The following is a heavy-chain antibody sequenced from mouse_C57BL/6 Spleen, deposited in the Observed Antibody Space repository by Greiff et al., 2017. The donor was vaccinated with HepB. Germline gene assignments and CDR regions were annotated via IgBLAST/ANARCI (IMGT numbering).Heavy chain of an antibody. Sequence: EVNVVESGGGLVKPGGSLKLSCAASGFTFSSYAMSWVRQTPEKRLEWVATISDGGSYTYYPDNVKGRFTISRDNAKNNLYLQMSHLKSEDTAMHYCAREGYYGSRDYWGQGTTLTVSS. V-gene: IGHV5-4*01. CDR1: GFTFSSYA. J-gene: IGHJ2*01. CDR3: AREGYYGSRDY. D-gene: IGHD1-1*01. CDR2: ISDGGSYT.